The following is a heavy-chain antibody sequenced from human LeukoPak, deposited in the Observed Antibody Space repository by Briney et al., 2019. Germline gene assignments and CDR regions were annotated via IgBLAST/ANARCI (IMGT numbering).Heavy chain of an antibody. V-gene: IGHV3-21*01. J-gene: IGHJ4*02. Sequence: GGSLRLSWATSGFTFSSYSMNWVRQAPGKGPEWVSSISSSSSYIYYADSVKGRFTISRDNAKNSLYLQMNSLRAEDTAVYYCARVWYSSSSSPFDYWGQGTLVTVSS. CDR2: ISSSSSYI. D-gene: IGHD6-6*01. CDR3: ARVWYSSSSSPFDY. CDR1: GFTFSSYS.